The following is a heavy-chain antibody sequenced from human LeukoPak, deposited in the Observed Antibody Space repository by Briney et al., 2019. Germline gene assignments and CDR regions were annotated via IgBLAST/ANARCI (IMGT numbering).Heavy chain of an antibody. CDR3: AKGSGWEMSYYYYYMDV. CDR1: GFTFSSYG. Sequence: PPGRSPRLSCAASGFTFSSYGMRWVRQAPGKGLEWVAVISYDGSNKYYADSVKGRFTISRDNSKNTLYLQMNSLRAEDTAVYYCAKGSGWEMSYYYYYMDVWGKGTTVTISS. J-gene: IGHJ6*03. D-gene: IGHD1-26*01. V-gene: IGHV3-30*18. CDR2: ISYDGSNK.